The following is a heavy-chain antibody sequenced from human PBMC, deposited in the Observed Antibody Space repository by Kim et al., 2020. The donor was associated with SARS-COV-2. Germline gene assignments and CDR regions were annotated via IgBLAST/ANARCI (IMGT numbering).Heavy chain of an antibody. V-gene: IGHV3-11*01. J-gene: IGHJ6*02. CDR1: GFTFSDYY. CDR2: ISSSGSTI. CDR3: AREIRTRYFDWLLLPSSEVGPLNYYYGMDV. D-gene: IGHD3-9*01. Sequence: GGSLRLSCAASGFTFSDYYMSWIRQAPGKGLEWVSYISSSGSTIYYADSVKGRFTISRDNAKNSLYLQMNSLRAEDTAVYYCAREIRTRYFDWLLLPSSEVGPLNYYYGMDVWGQGTTVTVSS.